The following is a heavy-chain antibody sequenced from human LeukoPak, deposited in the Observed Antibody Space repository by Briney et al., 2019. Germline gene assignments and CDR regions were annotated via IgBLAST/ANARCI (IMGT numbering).Heavy chain of an antibody. Sequence: GGSLRPSCAASGLTLRNCAVNWFRQAPGKGLEGVSYISSSGSTIYYADSVKGRFTISRDNAKNSLYLQMNSLKAEDTAVYYCAISSGYSSGWELHDAFDIWGQGTMVTVSS. CDR3: AISSGYSSGWELHDAFDI. D-gene: IGHD6-19*01. J-gene: IGHJ3*02. CDR1: GLTLRNCA. CDR2: ISSSGSTI. V-gene: IGHV3-11*01.